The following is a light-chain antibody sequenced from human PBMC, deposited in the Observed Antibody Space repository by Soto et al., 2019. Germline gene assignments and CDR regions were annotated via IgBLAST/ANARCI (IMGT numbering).Light chain of an antibody. CDR1: ESLVHSDGNTY. V-gene: IGKV2-24*01. J-gene: IGKJ1*01. CDR3: LQVTPFPWA. CDR2: KIS. Sequence: DIVMTQTPLSSRVTLGQPASITCTSSESLVHSDGNTYLSWLHQRPGQPPRLLIHKISNRFPGVPDRFSGSGAGTEFTLRISRIEPEDAGTFFCLQVTPFPWACGQGTKV.